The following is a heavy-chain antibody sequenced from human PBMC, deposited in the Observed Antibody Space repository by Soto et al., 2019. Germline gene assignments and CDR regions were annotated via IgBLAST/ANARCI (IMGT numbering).Heavy chain of an antibody. CDR2: ISDNGATT. CDR3: ATLPRVPSVRVYYYGLDV. Sequence: GGSLRLSCEVTGFTFRSYAMSWVRQAPGEGPEWVSSISDNGATTHYADSVKARFIISRDNSKNTLYLQLNSLRDEDTAIYYCATLPRVPSVRVYYYGLDVWGQGTAVTVSS. V-gene: IGHV3-23*01. CDR1: GFTFRSYA. D-gene: IGHD2-2*01. J-gene: IGHJ6*02.